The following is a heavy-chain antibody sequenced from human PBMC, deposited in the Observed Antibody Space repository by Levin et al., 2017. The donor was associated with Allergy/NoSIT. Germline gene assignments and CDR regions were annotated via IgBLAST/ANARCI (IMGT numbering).Heavy chain of an antibody. J-gene: IGHJ4*02. D-gene: IGHD2-15*01. CDR2: IYTSGST. Sequence: SQTLSLTCTVSGGSISSYYWSWIRQPAGKGLEWIGRIYTSGSTNYNPSLKSRVTMSVDTSKNQFSLKLSSVTAADTAVYYCARVAGYCSGGSCYWFDYWGQGTLVTVSS. CDR1: GGSISSYY. CDR3: ARVAGYCSGGSCYWFDY. V-gene: IGHV4-4*07.